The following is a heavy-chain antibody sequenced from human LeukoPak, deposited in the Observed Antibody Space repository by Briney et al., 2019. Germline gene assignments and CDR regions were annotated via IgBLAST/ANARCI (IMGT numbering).Heavy chain of an antibody. J-gene: IGHJ4*02. Sequence: PSETLSLTCTVSGYSISSGYYWGWIRQPPGKGLEWIGSIYHSGSTYYNPSLKSRVTISVDTSKNQFSLKLSSVTAADTAVYYCARHRSYYGSGSGLDYWGQGTLVTVSS. V-gene: IGHV4-38-2*02. CDR3: ARHRSYYGSGSGLDY. D-gene: IGHD3-10*01. CDR2: IYHSGST. CDR1: GYSISSGYY.